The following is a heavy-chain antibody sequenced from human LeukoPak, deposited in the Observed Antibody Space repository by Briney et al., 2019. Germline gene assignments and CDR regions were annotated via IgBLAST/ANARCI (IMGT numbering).Heavy chain of an antibody. CDR1: GFTFSSYG. CDR2: IWYDGSNK. Sequence: GRSLRLSCAASGFTFSSYGMHWVRQAPGKGLEWVAVIWYDGSNKYYADSVKGRFTISRDNSKNTLYLQTNSLRAEDTAVYYCARDGAVAGDYYYYGMDVWGQGTTVTVSS. D-gene: IGHD2-15*01. J-gene: IGHJ6*02. CDR3: ARDGAVAGDYYYYGMDV. V-gene: IGHV3-33*01.